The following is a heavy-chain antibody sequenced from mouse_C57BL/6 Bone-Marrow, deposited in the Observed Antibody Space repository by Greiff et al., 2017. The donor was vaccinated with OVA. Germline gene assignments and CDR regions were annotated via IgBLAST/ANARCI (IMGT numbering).Heavy chain of an antibody. Sequence: EVKLMESGGDLVKPGGSLKLSCAASGFTFSSYGMSWVSQTPDKRLEWVATISSGGSYTYYPDSVKGRFTISRDNAKNTLYLQMSSLKSEDTAMYYCASPLDGYYRYSMAYWGQGTSVTVSA. CDR3: ASPLDGYYRYSMAY. J-gene: IGHJ4*01. D-gene: IGHD2-3*01. CDR1: GFTFSSYG. CDR2: ISSGGSYT. V-gene: IGHV5-6*01.